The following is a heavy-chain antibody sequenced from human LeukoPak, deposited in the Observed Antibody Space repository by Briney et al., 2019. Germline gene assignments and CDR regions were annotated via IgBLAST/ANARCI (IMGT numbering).Heavy chain of an antibody. CDR3: ARSIVGAIGWFDP. Sequence: SETLSLTCAVSGGSISSSNWWSWVRQPPGKGLEWIGEIYHSGSTNYNPSLKSRVTISVDKSKNQFSLKLSSVTAADTAVYYCARSIVGAIGWFDPWGQGTLVTVSS. J-gene: IGHJ5*02. CDR1: GGSISSSNW. V-gene: IGHV4-4*02. D-gene: IGHD1-26*01. CDR2: IYHSGST.